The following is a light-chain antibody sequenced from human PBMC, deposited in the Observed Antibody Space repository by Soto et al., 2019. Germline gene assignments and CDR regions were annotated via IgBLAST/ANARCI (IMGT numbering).Light chain of an antibody. Sequence: EIVMTQSPATLSVSPWERITISCRASQTVGSNLAWYQQKPGQAPRLLIYTTSSRATGVPAKFSGSGSGRELAVATDSLQSEDFVLEYCPQYNSWQRTLVQGTKVDIK. J-gene: IGKJ1*01. V-gene: IGKV3-15*01. CDR2: TTS. CDR1: QTVGSN. CDR3: PQYNSWQRT.